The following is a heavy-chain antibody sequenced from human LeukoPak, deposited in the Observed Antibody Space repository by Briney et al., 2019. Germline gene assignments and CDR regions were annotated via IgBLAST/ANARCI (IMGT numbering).Heavy chain of an antibody. CDR3: ARDGSRYYYDSSGYYIAPYYFDY. J-gene: IGHJ4*02. V-gene: IGHV3-64*01. D-gene: IGHD3-22*01. Sequence: GGSLRLSCAASGFTFSSYAMHWVRRAPGKGLEYVSAISSNGGSTYYANSLKGRFTISRDNSKNTLYLQMGSLRAEDMAVYYCARDGSRYYYDSSGYYIAPYYFDYWGQGTLVTVSS. CDR2: ISSNGGST. CDR1: GFTFSSYA.